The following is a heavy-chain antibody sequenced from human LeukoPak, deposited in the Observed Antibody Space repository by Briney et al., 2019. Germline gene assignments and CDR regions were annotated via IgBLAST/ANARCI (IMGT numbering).Heavy chain of an antibody. D-gene: IGHD3-16*02. J-gene: IGHJ4*02. Sequence: SETLSLTCAVYGGSFSGYYWSWIRQPPGKGLEWIGEINHSGSTNYNPSLKSRVTISVDTSKNQFSLKLSSVTAADTAVYYCARGYDHVWGSYRRSFDYWGQGTLVTVSS. V-gene: IGHV4-34*01. CDR2: INHSGST. CDR1: GGSFSGYY. CDR3: ARGYDHVWGSYRRSFDY.